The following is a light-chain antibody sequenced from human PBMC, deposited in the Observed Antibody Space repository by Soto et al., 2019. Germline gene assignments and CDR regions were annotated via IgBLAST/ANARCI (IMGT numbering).Light chain of an antibody. CDR1: QSVTSNY. V-gene: IGKV3-20*01. Sequence: SVLTHSPGTVSLSPVERATLSCSASQSVTSNYLAWYQQKPGQAPRLLIFGASIRDTGIPDRFSGRGSGTVFTLTISRLEPEDFAVYYCQQYGSSPGTFGPGTKVDIK. CDR2: GAS. J-gene: IGKJ1*01. CDR3: QQYGSSPGT.